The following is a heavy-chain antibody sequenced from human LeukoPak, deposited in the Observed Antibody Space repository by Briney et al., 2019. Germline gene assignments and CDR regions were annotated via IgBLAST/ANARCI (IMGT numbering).Heavy chain of an antibody. D-gene: IGHD5-12*01. Sequence: SQTLSLTCTVSGGSISRGGYYWSWIRQHPGKGLEWIGYIYYSGSTYYNPSLKSRITISVDMSKNQFSLKLSSVTAADTAVYYCANSGYERVKFENWGRGSLVTVSS. CDR1: GGSISRGGYY. V-gene: IGHV4-31*03. CDR2: IYYSGST. CDR3: ANSGYERVKFEN. J-gene: IGHJ4*02.